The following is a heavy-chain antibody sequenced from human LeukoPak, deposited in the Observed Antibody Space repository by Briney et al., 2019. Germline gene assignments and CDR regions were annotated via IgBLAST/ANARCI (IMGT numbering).Heavy chain of an antibody. V-gene: IGHV3-21*01. CDR1: GFTFTTYS. CDR2: ISSSSGYI. D-gene: IGHD3-22*01. CDR3: ARDSRGGYDRIGYFDY. J-gene: IGHJ4*02. Sequence: PGGSLRLSCAASGFTFTTYSMNWVRQAPGKGLEWVSSISSSSGYIYYADSVKGRFTISRDNAKSSLYPQLNSLRAEDTAVYYCARDSRGGYDRIGYFDYWGQGTLVTVSS.